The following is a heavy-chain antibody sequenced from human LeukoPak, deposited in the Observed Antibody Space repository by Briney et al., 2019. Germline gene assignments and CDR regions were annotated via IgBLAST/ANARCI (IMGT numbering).Heavy chain of an antibody. Sequence: AASVKVSCKASGYTFTGYYMHWVRQAPGQGLEWMGWINPNSGGTNYAQKFQGRVTMTRDKSISTAYMELSRLRSDATAVYYCARGGIAVGPFLDYWGQGTLVTVSS. CDR3: ARGGIAVGPFLDY. V-gene: IGHV1-2*02. CDR2: INPNSGGT. CDR1: GYTFTGYY. J-gene: IGHJ4*02. D-gene: IGHD6-19*01.